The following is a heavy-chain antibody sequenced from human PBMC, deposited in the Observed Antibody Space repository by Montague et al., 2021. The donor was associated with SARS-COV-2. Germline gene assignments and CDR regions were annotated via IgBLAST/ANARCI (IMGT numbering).Heavy chain of an antibody. V-gene: IGHV4-39*01. Sequence: IYYSGSTYYNPSLKSRVTIFVDTSKNQFSLKLSSVTAADTAVYYCASPTYYYDSSGSDDFDIWGQGKMVTVSS. CDR3: ASPTYYYDSSGSDDFDI. J-gene: IGHJ3*02. CDR2: IYYSGST. D-gene: IGHD3-22*01.